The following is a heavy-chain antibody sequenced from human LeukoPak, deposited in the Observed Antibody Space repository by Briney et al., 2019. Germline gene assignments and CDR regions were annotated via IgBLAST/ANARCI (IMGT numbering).Heavy chain of an antibody. CDR1: GFTFSSYS. D-gene: IGHD6-13*01. CDR3: ARSLYSSSWFGPYYFDY. Sequence: GGSLRLSCAASGFTFSSYSMNWVRQAPGKGLGWASSISSSSSYIYYADSVKGRFTISRDNAKNSLYLQMNSLRAEDTAVYYCARSLYSSSWFGPYYFDYWGQGTLVTVSS. J-gene: IGHJ4*02. CDR2: ISSSSSYI. V-gene: IGHV3-21*01.